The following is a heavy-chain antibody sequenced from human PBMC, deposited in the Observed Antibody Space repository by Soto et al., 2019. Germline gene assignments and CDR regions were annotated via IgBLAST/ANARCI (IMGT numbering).Heavy chain of an antibody. CDR3: AGDGVPTSTFRYYLFLF. J-gene: IGHJ4*02. CDR2: ISHDGRQT. D-gene: IGHD2-21*01. Sequence: PGGSLRLSCAASEVPFSDYSMHWVRQAPGKRPEWVAFISHDGRQTFYSDSVKGRFTISRDNSRNMVFLHMSSVTVEDTAIYYCAGDGVPTSTFRYYLFLFWGQGTLVTVSS. CDR1: EVPFSDYS. V-gene: IGHV3-30*04.